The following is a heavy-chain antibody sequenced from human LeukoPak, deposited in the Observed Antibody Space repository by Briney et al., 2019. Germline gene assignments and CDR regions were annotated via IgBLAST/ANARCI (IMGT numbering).Heavy chain of an antibody. V-gene: IGHV3-30*02. Sequence: GGSLRLSCAASGFTFSSYGIHWVRQAPGKGLEWVAFIRYDGSDKNYADSVKGRFTISRDNSKNTLYLQMNSLRAEDTAVYYCAKGSKAVLFTRDYYLDVWGKGTTVTISS. D-gene: IGHD6-19*01. CDR3: AKGSKAVLFTRDYYLDV. J-gene: IGHJ6*03. CDR2: IRYDGSDK. CDR1: GFTFSSYG.